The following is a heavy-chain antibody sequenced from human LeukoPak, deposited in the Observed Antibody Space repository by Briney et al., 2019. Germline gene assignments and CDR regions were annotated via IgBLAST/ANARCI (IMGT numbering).Heavy chain of an antibody. CDR3: ARGRWLVCYFDY. Sequence: SETLSLTCTVSGGSISSSSYYWGWIRQPPGKGLEWIGSIYYSGSTYYNPSLKSRVTISVDTSKNQFSLKLSSVTAADTAVYYCARGRWLVCYFDYWGQGTLVTVSS. CDR2: IYYSGST. V-gene: IGHV4-39*07. J-gene: IGHJ4*02. CDR1: GGSISSSSYY. D-gene: IGHD6-19*01.